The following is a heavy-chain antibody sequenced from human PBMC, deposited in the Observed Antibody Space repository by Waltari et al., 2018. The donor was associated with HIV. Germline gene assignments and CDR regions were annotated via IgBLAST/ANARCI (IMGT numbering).Heavy chain of an antibody. V-gene: IGHV4-59*01. CDR3: ARFPGVPAANINWLDP. CDR1: GPSISSYY. CDR2: ISYSGRT. Sequence: QVQLQESGPGLVKPSETLSLTCTVSGPSISSYYWIWIRQPPGKGLEWIGYISYSGRTNYNPSLKSRLTISLDTSKNQFSLKLSSVTAADTAVYYCARFPGVPAANINWLDPWGQGTLVTVSS. J-gene: IGHJ5*02. D-gene: IGHD2-2*01.